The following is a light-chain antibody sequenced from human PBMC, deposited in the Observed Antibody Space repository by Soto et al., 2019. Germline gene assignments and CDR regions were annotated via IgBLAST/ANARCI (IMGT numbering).Light chain of an antibody. V-gene: IGKV3-11*01. CDR1: QSLNSY. Sequence: EIVLTQSPATLSLCPGERATLSCRASQSLNSYLAWFQQKPGQAPRLLIYDASNRASDIPARFSGSGSGTDFTLTISSLEPADFAVYYCQQRRDWPLTFGGGTRVEIK. J-gene: IGKJ4*01. CDR2: DAS. CDR3: QQRRDWPLT.